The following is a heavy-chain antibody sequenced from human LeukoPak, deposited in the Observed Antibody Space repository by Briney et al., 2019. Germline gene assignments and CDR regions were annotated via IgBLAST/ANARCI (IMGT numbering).Heavy chain of an antibody. CDR1: GGSISSSSYY. CDR3: ARGKYGSGLEIDY. V-gene: IGHV4-39*07. J-gene: IGHJ4*02. CDR2: INHSGST. D-gene: IGHD6-19*01. Sequence: PSETLSLTCTVSGGSISSSSYYWGWIRQPPGKGLEWIGEINHSGSTNSNPSLKSRVTISVDTSKNQFSVKLTSVTAADKAVYYCARGKYGSGLEIDYWGQGNLVTVSS.